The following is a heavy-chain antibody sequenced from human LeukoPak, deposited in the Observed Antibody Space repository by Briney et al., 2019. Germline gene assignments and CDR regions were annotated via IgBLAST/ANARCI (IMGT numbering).Heavy chain of an antibody. V-gene: IGHV4-34*01. CDR3: ARVKLGNYCTNGVCYRGSYYYYYXMDX. CDR1: GGSFSGYY. Sequence: SETLSLTCAVYGGSFSGYYWSWIRQPPGKGLEWIGEINHSGSTNYNPSLKSRVTISVDTSKNQFSLKLSSVTAADTAVYYCARVKLGNYCTNGVCYRGSYYYYYXMDXWGKGXTVTVS. CDR2: INHSGST. D-gene: IGHD2-8*01. J-gene: IGHJ6*03.